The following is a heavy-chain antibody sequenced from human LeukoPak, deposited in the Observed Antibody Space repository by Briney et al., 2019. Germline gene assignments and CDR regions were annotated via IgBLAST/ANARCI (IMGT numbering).Heavy chain of an antibody. V-gene: IGHV1-8*03. J-gene: IGHJ4*02. CDR1: GYTFTSYD. D-gene: IGHD3-10*01. CDR3: AKKGYAGSGNYSYYFDY. CDR2: MNPNSGNT. Sequence: ASVKVSCKASGYTFTSYDINWVRQATGQGLEWMGWMNPNSGNTGYAQKFQGRVTITRNTSISTAYMELSSLRSEDTAVYYCAKKGYAGSGNYSYYFDYWGQGTLLTVTS.